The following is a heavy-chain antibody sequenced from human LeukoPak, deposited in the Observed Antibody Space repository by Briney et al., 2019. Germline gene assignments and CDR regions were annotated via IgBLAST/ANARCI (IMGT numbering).Heavy chain of an antibody. D-gene: IGHD4-17*01. J-gene: IGHJ4*02. CDR2: INPNSGGT. Sequence: ASVKVSCKASGYTFTGYYMHWVRQAPGQGLEWMGWINPNSGGTNYAQKFQGRVTMTRDTSISTAYMELSRLGSDDTAVYYCARDPPGDYRFDYWGQGTLVTVSS. CDR3: ARDPPGDYRFDY. CDR1: GYTFTGYY. V-gene: IGHV1-2*02.